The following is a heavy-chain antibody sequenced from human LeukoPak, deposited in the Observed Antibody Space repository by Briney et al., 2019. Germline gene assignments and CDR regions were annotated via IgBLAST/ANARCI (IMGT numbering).Heavy chain of an antibody. CDR1: GFTFIDHY. CDR3: ARVALGNYGEYDY. J-gene: IGHJ4*02. V-gene: IGHV3-72*01. CDR2: TTNRADSYNT. D-gene: IGHD4/OR15-4a*01. Sequence: GGSLRLSCVASGFTFIDHYMDWVRQAPGKGLEWVGRTTNRADSYNTHYAASVKGRFTISRDDSKDSLYLQMNSLKSEDMAVSYCARVALGNYGEYDYWGQGTLVTVSS.